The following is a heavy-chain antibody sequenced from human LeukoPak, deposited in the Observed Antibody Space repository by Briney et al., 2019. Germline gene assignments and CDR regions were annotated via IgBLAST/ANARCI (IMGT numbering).Heavy chain of an antibody. D-gene: IGHD5-24*01. CDR3: AREGRYRYGYNEYHSYMDI. Sequence: SETLSLTCTVSGGSISSYYWSWIRQPPGKGLEWIGYIYYSGSTNYNPSLKSRVTISVDTSRNQFSLKLSSVTAAETAVYYCAREGRYRYGYNEYHSYMDIWGKGTTVTVSS. V-gene: IGHV4-59*12. J-gene: IGHJ6*03. CDR1: GGSISSYY. CDR2: IYYSGST.